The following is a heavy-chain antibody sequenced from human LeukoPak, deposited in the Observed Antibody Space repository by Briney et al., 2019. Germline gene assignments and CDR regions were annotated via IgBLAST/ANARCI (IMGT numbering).Heavy chain of an antibody. J-gene: IGHJ4*02. CDR3: ARDEGGSYYGGSYDY. CDR1: GFTFSSYG. CDR2: IRYDGSNK. Sequence: GGSLRLSCAASGFTFSSYGVHWVRQAPGKGLEWVAFIRYDGSNKYYADSVKGRFTISRDNSKNTLYLQMNSLRAEDTAVYYCARDEGGSYYGGSYDYWGQGTLVTVSS. V-gene: IGHV3-30*02. D-gene: IGHD1-26*01.